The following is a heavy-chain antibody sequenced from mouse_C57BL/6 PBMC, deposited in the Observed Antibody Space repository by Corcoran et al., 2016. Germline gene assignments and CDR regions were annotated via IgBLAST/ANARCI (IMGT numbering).Heavy chain of an antibody. Sequence: QVQLKQSGAELVRPGASVKLSCKASGYTFTDYYINWVKQRPGQGLEWIARIYPGSGNTYYNEKFKGKATLTAEKSSSTAYMQLSSLTSEDSAVYFCARSGYDYDVASYFDYWGQGTTLTVSS. CDR3: ARSGYDYDVASYFDY. J-gene: IGHJ2*01. V-gene: IGHV1-76*01. CDR2: IYPGSGNT. D-gene: IGHD2-4*01. CDR1: GYTFTDYY.